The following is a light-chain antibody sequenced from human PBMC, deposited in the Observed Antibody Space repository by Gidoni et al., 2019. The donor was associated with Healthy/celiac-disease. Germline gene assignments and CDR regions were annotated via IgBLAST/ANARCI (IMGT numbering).Light chain of an antibody. CDR2: GKN. J-gene: IGLJ2*01. CDR1: SLRSYY. V-gene: IGLV3-19*01. CDR3: NSRDSSGNHAV. Sequence: SSELTQDPAVSVAFGQTVRITGQGDSLRSYYASWYQLKPGQAPVLVIYGKNNRPSGIPDRFSGSSSGNTASLTITGAQAEDEADYYCNSRDSSGNHAVFGGGTKLTVL.